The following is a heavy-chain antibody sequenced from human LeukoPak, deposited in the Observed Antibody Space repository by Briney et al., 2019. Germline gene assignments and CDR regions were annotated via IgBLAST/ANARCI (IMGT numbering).Heavy chain of an antibody. CDR2: IWYDGSNK. V-gene: IGHV3-33*08. CDR3: ARGGYYLDFPGYFDY. D-gene: IGHD1-26*01. Sequence: GGSLRLSCAASGFTFSNFWMHWVRQAPGKGLEWVAVIWYDGSNKYYADSVKGRFTISRDNSKNTLYLQMNSLRAEDTAVYCCARGGYYLDFPGYFDYWGQGTLVTVSS. CDR1: GFTFSNFW. J-gene: IGHJ4*02.